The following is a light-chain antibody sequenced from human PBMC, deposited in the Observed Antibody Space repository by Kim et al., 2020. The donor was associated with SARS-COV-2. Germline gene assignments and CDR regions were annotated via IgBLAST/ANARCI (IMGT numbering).Light chain of an antibody. J-gene: IGLJ2*01. CDR3: VPWEGSLPNPNVL. Sequence: QSVLTQPPSASGTPGQTVTISCSGGSSNIGSNYVYWYQQLPGSAPRLHMYRNNQRPSGVPALFSGSKSGTSASLAISGLRSEDEADYYCVPWEGSLPNPNVLFVGGTQLTVL. CDR1: SSNIGSNY. V-gene: IGLV1-47*01. CDR2: RNN.